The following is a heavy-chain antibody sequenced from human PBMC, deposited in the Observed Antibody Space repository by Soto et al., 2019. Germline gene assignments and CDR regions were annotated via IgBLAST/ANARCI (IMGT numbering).Heavy chain of an antibody. CDR2: VNHSGST. V-gene: IGHV4-34*01. CDR3: ARHESSGWYYFDY. J-gene: IGHJ4*02. Sequence: SETLSLTCAVYGGSFSGYYWSWIRQPPGKGLEWIGEVNHSGSTNYNPSLKSRVTISVDTSKNQFSLKLSSVTAADTAVYYCARHESSGWYYFDYWGQGALVTVSS. D-gene: IGHD6-19*01. CDR1: GGSFSGYY.